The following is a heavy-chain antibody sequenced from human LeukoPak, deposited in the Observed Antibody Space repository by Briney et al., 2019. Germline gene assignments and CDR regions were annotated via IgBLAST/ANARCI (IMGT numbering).Heavy chain of an antibody. D-gene: IGHD1-26*01. CDR1: GYRFTNFW. J-gene: IGHJ4*02. V-gene: IGHV5-51*01. Sequence: GESLKISCKGSGYRFTNFWIGWVRPMPGKGLEWMGIIYAGDSDIRYSPSFQGQVTISVDKSICTAYLQWSSLKASDTAMYYCARQGEVFDYWGQGTLVTVSS. CDR3: ARQGEVFDY. CDR2: IYAGDSDI.